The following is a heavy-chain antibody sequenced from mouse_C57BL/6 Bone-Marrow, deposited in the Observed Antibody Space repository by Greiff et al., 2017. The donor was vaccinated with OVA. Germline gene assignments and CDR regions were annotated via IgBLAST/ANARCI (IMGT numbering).Heavy chain of an antibody. J-gene: IGHJ3*01. V-gene: IGHV1-15*01. CDR2: IDPETGGT. D-gene: IGHD2-12*01. CDR1: GYTFTDYE. Sequence: SGAELVRPGASVTLSCKASGYTFTDYEMHWVKQTPVHGLEWIGAIDPETGGTAYNQKFKGKAILTADKSSSTAYMELRSLTSEDSAVYYCTRLRQAWFAYWGQGTLVTVSA. CDR3: TRLRQAWFAY.